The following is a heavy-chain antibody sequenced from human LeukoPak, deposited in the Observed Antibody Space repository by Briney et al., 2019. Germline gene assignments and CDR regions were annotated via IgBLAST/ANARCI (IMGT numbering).Heavy chain of an antibody. CDR3: ARRRGLDIDY. V-gene: IGHV5-51*01. J-gene: IGHJ4*02. D-gene: IGHD3-10*01. CDR1: GYNFPTYW. CDR2: IYPADSDT. Sequence: GKSLKISCKGSGYNFPTYWIGWVRQMPGKGLEWMGIIYPADSDTRYSPSFQGQVTISADKPTSTVYLQWSSLKASDTAMYYCARRRGLDIDYWGQGTLVTVSS.